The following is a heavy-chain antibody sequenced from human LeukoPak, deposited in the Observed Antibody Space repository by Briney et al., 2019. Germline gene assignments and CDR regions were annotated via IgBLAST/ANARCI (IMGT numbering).Heavy chain of an antibody. D-gene: IGHD1-26*01. J-gene: IGHJ4*02. CDR2: IKQDGNEK. CDR3: ARLMGERSLFDY. CDR1: GFTFSSCW. Sequence: GGSERLSCAASGFTFSSCWMTWVSQAPGKGLEWVANIKQDGNEKYYVDSVKGRFSISRDNAKNSVYLQMNSLRAEDTAVYYCARLMGERSLFDYWGQRGLVTVSS. V-gene: IGHV3-7*02.